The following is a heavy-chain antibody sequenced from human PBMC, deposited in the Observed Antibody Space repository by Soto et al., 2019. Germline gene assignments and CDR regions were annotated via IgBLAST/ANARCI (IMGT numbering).Heavy chain of an antibody. D-gene: IGHD3-9*01. CDR2: ISAYNGNT. Sequence: ASVKVSCKASGYTFTSYGISWVRQAPGQGLEWMGWISAYNGNTNYAQKLQGRVTMTTDTSTCTAYMELRSLRSDDTAVYYCARSGLLRYFDWSPTNNWFDPWGQGTLVTVSS. J-gene: IGHJ5*02. CDR3: ARSGLLRYFDWSPTNNWFDP. CDR1: GYTFTSYG. V-gene: IGHV1-18*01.